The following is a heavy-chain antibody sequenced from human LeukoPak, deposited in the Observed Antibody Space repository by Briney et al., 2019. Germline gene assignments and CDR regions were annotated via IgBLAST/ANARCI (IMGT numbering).Heavy chain of an antibody. CDR2: TYYRSKWYN. J-gene: IGHJ6*02. CDR3: ARDEPVLRIVGAPYYYYGMDV. CDR1: GDSVSSNSAA. Sequence: SQTLSLTCAISGDSVSSNSAAWNWIRQSPSRGLEWLGRTYYRSKWYNDYAVSVKSRITINPDTSKNQFSLQLNSVTPEDTAVYYCARDEPVLRIVGAPYYYYGMDVWGQGTTVTVSS. V-gene: IGHV6-1*01. D-gene: IGHD1-26*01.